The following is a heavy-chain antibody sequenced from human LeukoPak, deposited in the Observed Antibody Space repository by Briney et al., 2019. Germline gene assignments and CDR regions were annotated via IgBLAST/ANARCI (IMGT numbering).Heavy chain of an antibody. V-gene: IGHV1-69*04. Sequence: GAAVKVSCKASGGTFSSYAISWVRQAPGQGLEWMGRIIPILGIANYAQKFQGRVTITADKSTSTAYMELSSLRSEDTAVYYCARDGTMIAPSLTLFDYWGQGTLVTVSS. D-gene: IGHD3-22*01. CDR1: GGTFSSYA. CDR2: IIPILGIA. CDR3: ARDGTMIAPSLTLFDY. J-gene: IGHJ4*02.